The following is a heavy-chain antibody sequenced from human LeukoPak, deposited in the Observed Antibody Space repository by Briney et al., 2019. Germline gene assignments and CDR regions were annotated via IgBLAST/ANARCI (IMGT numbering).Heavy chain of an antibody. CDR1: GGSFSGYY. CDR3: ARGRAVTWNY. D-gene: IGHD5-18*01. Sequence: SETLSLTCAVYGGSFSGYYWSWIRQPPGKGLEWIGEINHSGSTNYNPSLKSRDTISVDTSKNQFSLKLSSVTAADTAVYYCARGRAVTWNYWGQGTLVTVSS. J-gene: IGHJ4*02. CDR2: INHSGST. V-gene: IGHV4-34*01.